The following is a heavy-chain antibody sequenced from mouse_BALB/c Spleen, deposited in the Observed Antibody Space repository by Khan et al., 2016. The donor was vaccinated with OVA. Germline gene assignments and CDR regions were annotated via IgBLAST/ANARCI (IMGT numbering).Heavy chain of an antibody. J-gene: IGHJ2*01. D-gene: IGHD1-1*01. CDR2: INPSTGYT. CDR1: GYTFINYW. V-gene: IGHV1-7*01. CDR3: AVRGLRWYVGY. Sequence: QVQLKQSGAELAKPGASVKMSCKASGYTFINYWILWVKQRPGQGLEWIGHINPSTGYTEYNQNFKDKATLTADKSSSTAYMQLSSLTSEDSAVYDCAVRGLRWYVGYWGQGTTLTVSS.